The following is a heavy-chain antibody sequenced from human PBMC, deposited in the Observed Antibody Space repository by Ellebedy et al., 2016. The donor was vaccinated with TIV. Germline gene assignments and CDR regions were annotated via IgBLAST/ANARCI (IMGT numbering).Heavy chain of an antibody. V-gene: IGHV5-51*01. D-gene: IGHD6-13*01. J-gene: IGHJ4*02. Sequence: GESLKISXKGSGYSFTSYWIGWVRQMPGKGLEWMGIIYPGDSDTRYSPSFQGQVTISADKSISTAYLQWSSLKASDTAMYYCASSVSQQLGREVYFDYWGQGTLVTVSS. CDR3: ASSVSQQLGREVYFDY. CDR2: IYPGDSDT. CDR1: GYSFTSYW.